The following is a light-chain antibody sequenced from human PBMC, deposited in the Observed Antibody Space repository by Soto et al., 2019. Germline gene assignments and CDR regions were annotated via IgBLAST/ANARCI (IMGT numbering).Light chain of an antibody. V-gene: IGKV1-9*01. Sequence: IQLTQFPSSLSASVGDRGTITCRASQGVSSHLAWHQQQPGKDPKLLIYEVSTLQSGVPSRFSGSVSGTDFTLTISSLQPEDFATYYCHHLNGYPITFGQGTDWR. CDR2: EVS. CDR1: QGVSSH. J-gene: IGKJ5*01. CDR3: HHLNGYPIT.